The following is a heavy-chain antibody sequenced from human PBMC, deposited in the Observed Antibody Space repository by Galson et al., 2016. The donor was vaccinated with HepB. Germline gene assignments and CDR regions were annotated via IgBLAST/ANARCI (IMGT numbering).Heavy chain of an antibody. CDR3: ARDAYSSDYYRADYNWFDP. V-gene: IGHV3-11*06. Sequence: SLRLSCAASGFRFSDYYMSWIRQAPGKGLEWVSLISSRSGSYKKYADSVKGRFTISRDNAENSVYLQMNSLRVEDTAVYYCARDAYSSDYYRADYNWFDPWGQGTLVTVSS. CDR1: GFRFSDYY. D-gene: IGHD6-19*01. J-gene: IGHJ5*02. CDR2: ISSRSGSYK.